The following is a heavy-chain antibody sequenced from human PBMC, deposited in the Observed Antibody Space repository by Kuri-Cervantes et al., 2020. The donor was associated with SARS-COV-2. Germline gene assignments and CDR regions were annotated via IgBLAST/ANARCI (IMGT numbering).Heavy chain of an antibody. Sequence: GGSLRLSCAASGFTFSSYAMHWVRQAPGKGLEWVAVISYDGSNKYYADSVKGRFTISRDNSKNTLYLQMNSLRAEDTAVYFCAKAPSRGGSPFYFDYWGQGTLVTVSS. CDR3: AKAPSRGGSPFYFDY. D-gene: IGHD6-25*01. J-gene: IGHJ4*02. CDR1: GFTFSSYA. CDR2: ISYDGSNK. V-gene: IGHV3-30-3*01.